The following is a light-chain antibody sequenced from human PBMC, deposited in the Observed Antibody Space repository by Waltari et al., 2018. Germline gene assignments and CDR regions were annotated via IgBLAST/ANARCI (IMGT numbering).Light chain of an antibody. Sequence: EIVLTQSPGTLSLSPGEIATLSCRASQSVGRTLAWYQQKPGQAPRLVMYGAYNRATGTPDRFSGSGFGTDFSLTISRLEPEGFAVYYCQHYVRLPATFGQGTKVEIK. J-gene: IGKJ1*01. CDR3: QHYVRLPAT. CDR1: QSVGRT. CDR2: GAY. V-gene: IGKV3-20*01.